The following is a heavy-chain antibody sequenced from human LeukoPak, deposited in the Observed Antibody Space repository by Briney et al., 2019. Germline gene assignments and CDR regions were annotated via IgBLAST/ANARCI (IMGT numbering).Heavy chain of an antibody. V-gene: IGHV3-74*01. CDR3: ARDGSLPDY. Sequence: GGSLRLSCAVSGFTFSSYSMNWVRQAPGKGLVWVSRIVGDGSATIYADSVKGRFTISRDNAKDTLYLQMNSLRAEDTAVYYCARDGSLPDYWGQGTLVTVSS. CDR1: GFTFSSYS. CDR2: IVGDGSAT. J-gene: IGHJ4*02. D-gene: IGHD2-15*01.